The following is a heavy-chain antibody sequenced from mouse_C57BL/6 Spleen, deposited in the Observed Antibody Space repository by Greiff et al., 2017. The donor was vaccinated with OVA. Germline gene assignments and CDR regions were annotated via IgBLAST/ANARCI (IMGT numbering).Heavy chain of an antibody. CDR3: ARFTTVVAEAMDY. V-gene: IGHV1-69*01. CDR2: IDPSDSYT. Sequence: VQLKQPGAELVMPGASVKLSCKASGYTFTSYWMHWVKQRPGQGLEWIGEIDPSDSYTNYNQKFKGKSTLTVDKSSSTAYMQLSSLTSEDSAVYYCARFTTVVAEAMDYWGQGTSVTVSS. J-gene: IGHJ4*01. D-gene: IGHD1-1*01. CDR1: GYTFTSYW.